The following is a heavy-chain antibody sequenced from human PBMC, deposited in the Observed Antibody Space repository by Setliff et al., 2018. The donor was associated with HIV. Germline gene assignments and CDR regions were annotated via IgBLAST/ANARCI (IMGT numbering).Heavy chain of an antibody. V-gene: IGHV4-34*01. D-gene: IGHD3-10*01. J-gene: IGHJ5*02. CDR1: TESLTRYD. CDR2: IDDSGSI. Sequence: SETLSLTCAVYTESLTRYDWAWIRQSPEKGLEWIGEIDDSGSIIYNPSLQSRVTMSVDTSKNQFSLKVRSLTAADTGSYYCARVKSIKTTLVRLWPRFDLWGQGTQVTVSS. CDR3: ARVKSIKTTLVRLWPRFDL.